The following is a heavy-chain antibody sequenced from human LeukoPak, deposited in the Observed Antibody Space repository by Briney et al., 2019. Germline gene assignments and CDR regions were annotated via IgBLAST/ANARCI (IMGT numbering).Heavy chain of an antibody. CDR1: GGSFSSGSYY. CDR2: IYYSGST. V-gene: IGHV4-61*01. Sequence: SGTLSLTCTVSGGSFSSGSYYWSWIRQPPGKGLEWIGYIYYSGSTNYNPSLKSRVTISVDTSKNQFSLKLSSVTAADTAVYYCARETYYYDSSGYYYCYFDYWGQGTLVTVSS. CDR3: ARETYYYDSSGYYYCYFDY. D-gene: IGHD3-22*01. J-gene: IGHJ4*02.